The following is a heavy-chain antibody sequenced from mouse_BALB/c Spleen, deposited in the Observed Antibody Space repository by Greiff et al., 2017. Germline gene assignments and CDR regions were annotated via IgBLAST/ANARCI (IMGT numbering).Heavy chain of an antibody. V-gene: IGHV2-6-7*01. CDR3: GRVSRYFDV. D-gene: IGHD2-1*01. J-gene: IGHJ1*01. Sequence: QVQLQQSGPGLVAPSQSLSITCTVSGFSLTGYGVNWVRQPPGKGLEWLGMIWGDGSTDYNSALNSRMSISKDNSKSQVFLKMSSLQADDTARYYCGRVSRYFDVWGAGTTVTVSS. CDR1: GFSLTGYG. CDR2: IWGDGST.